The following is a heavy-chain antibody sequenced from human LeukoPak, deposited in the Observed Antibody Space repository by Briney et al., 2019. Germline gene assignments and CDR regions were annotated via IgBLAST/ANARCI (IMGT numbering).Heavy chain of an antibody. Sequence: SETLSLTCTVSGGSIGSYYWSWIRQPPGKGLEWIGYIYYSGSTNYNPSLKSRVTISVDTSKNQFSLKLSSVTAADTAVYYCARDYGSGSYYNDAFDIWGQGTMVTVSS. D-gene: IGHD3-10*01. CDR2: IYYSGST. CDR1: GGSIGSYY. J-gene: IGHJ3*02. V-gene: IGHV4-59*01. CDR3: ARDYGSGSYYNDAFDI.